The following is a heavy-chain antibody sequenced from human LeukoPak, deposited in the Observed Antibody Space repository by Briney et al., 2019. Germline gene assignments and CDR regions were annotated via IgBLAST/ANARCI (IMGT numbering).Heavy chain of an antibody. D-gene: IGHD3-3*01. J-gene: IGHJ3*02. V-gene: IGHV3-23*01. CDR2: ISGSGGST. Sequence: GGSPRLSCAASGFTFSSYAMSWVRQAPGKGLEWVSAISGSGGSTYYADSVKGRFTISRDNSKNTLYLQMNSLRAEDTAVYYCAKVKGVTIFGVVPGAFDIWGQGTMVTVSS. CDR1: GFTFSSYA. CDR3: AKVKGVTIFGVVPGAFDI.